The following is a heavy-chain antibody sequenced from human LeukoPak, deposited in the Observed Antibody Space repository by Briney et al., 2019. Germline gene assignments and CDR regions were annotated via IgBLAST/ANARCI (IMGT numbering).Heavy chain of an antibody. Sequence: PSETLSLTCTVSGGSISSYYWSWIRQPPGKGLEWIGYIYYSGSTNYNPSLKSRVTISVDTSKNQFSLKLSSVTAADTAVYYCARSAGDAFDIWGQGTMVTVSP. CDR2: IYYSGST. V-gene: IGHV4-59*01. D-gene: IGHD2-15*01. J-gene: IGHJ3*02. CDR1: GGSISSYY. CDR3: ARSAGDAFDI.